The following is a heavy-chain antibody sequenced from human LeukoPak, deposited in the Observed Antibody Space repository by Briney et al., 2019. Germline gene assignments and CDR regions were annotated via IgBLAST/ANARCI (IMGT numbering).Heavy chain of an antibody. CDR3: AGDDSSRDGSGGYHD. CDR2: VHISGST. CDR1: GDSINSYH. D-gene: IGHD3-22*01. J-gene: IGHJ4*02. Sequence: PSETLSLTCTVSGDSINSYHWSWIRQSAGKGLQWIGRVHISGSTNYNPSLRSRVAISMDKSKNQFSLKLNSVTAADTAVYYCAGDDSSRDGSGGYHDWGQGTLVTVSS. V-gene: IGHV4-4*07.